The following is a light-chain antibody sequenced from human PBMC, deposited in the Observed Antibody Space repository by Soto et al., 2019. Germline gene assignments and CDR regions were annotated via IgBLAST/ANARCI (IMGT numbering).Light chain of an antibody. Sequence: QSVLTQPPSASGTPGQRVTISCSGSSSNIGSNTVNWYQQLPGTAPKLLIYSNNQRPSGVPDRFSDSKSATSASLAISGLQSEDEADYYCAAWDDSLNGLVFGGGTKLTVL. V-gene: IGLV1-44*01. CDR2: SNN. J-gene: IGLJ2*01. CDR1: SSNIGSNT. CDR3: AAWDDSLNGLV.